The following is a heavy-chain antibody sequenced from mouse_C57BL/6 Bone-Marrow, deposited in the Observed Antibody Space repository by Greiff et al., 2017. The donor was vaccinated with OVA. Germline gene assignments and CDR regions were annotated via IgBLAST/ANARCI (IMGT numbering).Heavy chain of an antibody. CDR3: ARDLYDYNY. CDR2: IDPSDSYT. D-gene: IGHD2-4*01. V-gene: IGHV1-50*01. Sequence: QVHVKQPGAELVKPGASVKLSCKASGYTFTSYWMQWVKQRPGQGLEWIGEIDPSDSYTNYNQKFKGKATLTVDTSSSTAYMQLSSLTSEDSAVYYCARDLYDYNYWGQGTTLTVSS. J-gene: IGHJ2*01. CDR1: GYTFTSYW.